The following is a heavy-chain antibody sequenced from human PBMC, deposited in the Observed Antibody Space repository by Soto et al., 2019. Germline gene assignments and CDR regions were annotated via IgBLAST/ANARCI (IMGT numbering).Heavy chain of an antibody. CDR2: ISGSGGST. V-gene: IGHV3-23*01. J-gene: IGHJ6*02. CDR1: GFTFSSYA. D-gene: IGHD3-16*01. Sequence: GSLRLSCAASGFTFSSYAMSWVRQAPGKGLEWVSAISGSGGSTYYADSVKGRFTISRDNSKNTLYLQMNSLRAEDTAVYYCAKDMITFGGNPMPFYYGMDVWGQGTTVTVSS. CDR3: AKDMITFGGNPMPFYYGMDV.